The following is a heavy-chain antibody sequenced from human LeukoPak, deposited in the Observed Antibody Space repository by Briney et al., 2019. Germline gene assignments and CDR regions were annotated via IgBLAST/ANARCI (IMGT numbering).Heavy chain of an antibody. V-gene: IGHV3-33*06. CDR3: ANDYRSGSFHDF. Sequence: PGGSLRLSCAASGFTFSSYAMNWVRQAPGKGLEWVAVIWYDGSNKYYADSVKGRFTISRDNSKNTVYLQMNSLGAEDTAVYYCANDYRSGSFHDFWGQGTLVTVSS. CDR1: GFTFSSYA. D-gene: IGHD3-10*01. J-gene: IGHJ4*02. CDR2: IWYDGSNK.